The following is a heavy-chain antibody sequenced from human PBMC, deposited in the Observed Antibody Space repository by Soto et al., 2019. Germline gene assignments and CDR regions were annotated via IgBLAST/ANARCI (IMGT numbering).Heavy chain of an antibody. J-gene: IGHJ3*02. V-gene: IGHV4-34*01. CDR3: ARGLCGDYGEEDFDI. D-gene: IGHD4-17*01. Sequence: SETLSLTCAVYGGSLSGYYWTWIRQPPGKGLEWIGEINHSGSTNYNPSLKSRVTISVDTSKNQFSLKLSSVTAADTAVYYCARGLCGDYGEEDFDIWGLGTMVTVSS. CDR1: GGSLSGYY. CDR2: INHSGST.